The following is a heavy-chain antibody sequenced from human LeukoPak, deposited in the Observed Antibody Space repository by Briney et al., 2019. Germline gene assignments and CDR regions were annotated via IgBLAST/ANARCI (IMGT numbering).Heavy chain of an antibody. CDR3: AKDFLSLETTVVTRTKD. Sequence: PGGSLRLSCAASGFTFSSYEMNWVRQAPGKGLEWVSSISRSSAYIYYADSVKGRFTISRDNSKNTLYLQMNSLRAEDTAVYYCAKDFLSLETTVVTRTKDWGQGTLVTVSS. CDR1: GFTFSSYE. V-gene: IGHV3-21*04. CDR2: ISRSSAYI. D-gene: IGHD4-23*01. J-gene: IGHJ4*02.